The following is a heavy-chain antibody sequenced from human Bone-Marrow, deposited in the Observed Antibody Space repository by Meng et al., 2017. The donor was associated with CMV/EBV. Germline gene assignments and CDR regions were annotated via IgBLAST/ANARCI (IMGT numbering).Heavy chain of an antibody. CDR3: AKGTPIVVVPATVGGFDY. Sequence: GESLKISCAASGFTFSSYWMSWVRQAPGKGLEWVSAISGSGGSTYYADSVKGRFTISRDNSKNTLYLQMNSLRAEDTAVYYCAKGTPIVVVPATVGGFDYWGQGTTVTVSS. V-gene: IGHV3-23*01. CDR1: GFTFSSYW. J-gene: IGHJ4*03. CDR2: ISGSGGST. D-gene: IGHD2-2*01.